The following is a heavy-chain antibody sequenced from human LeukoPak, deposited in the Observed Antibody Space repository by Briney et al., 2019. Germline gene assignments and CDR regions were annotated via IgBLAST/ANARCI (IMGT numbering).Heavy chain of an antibody. CDR3: ARDSSHITMIGYFQH. Sequence: PGGSLRLSCAASGFTFSSYWMSWVRQAPGKGLEWVANIKQDGSEKYYVDSVKGRFTISRDNAKNSLYLQMNSLRAEDTAVYYCARDSSHITMIGYFQHWGQGTLVTVSS. CDR1: GFTFSSYW. D-gene: IGHD3-22*01. CDR2: IKQDGSEK. J-gene: IGHJ1*01. V-gene: IGHV3-7*01.